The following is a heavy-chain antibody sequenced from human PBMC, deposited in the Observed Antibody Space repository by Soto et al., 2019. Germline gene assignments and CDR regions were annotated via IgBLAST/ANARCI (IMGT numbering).Heavy chain of an antibody. D-gene: IGHD2-21*01. CDR1: GFTFSSYA. Sequence: GGSLRLSCAASGFTFSSYAMSWVRQAPGKGLEWVSAISGSGGSTYYADSVKGRFTISRDNSKNTLYLQMNSLRAEDTAVYYCANLDAVIYYFDYWGQGTLVTVSS. V-gene: IGHV3-23*01. CDR2: ISGSGGST. CDR3: ANLDAVIYYFDY. J-gene: IGHJ4*02.